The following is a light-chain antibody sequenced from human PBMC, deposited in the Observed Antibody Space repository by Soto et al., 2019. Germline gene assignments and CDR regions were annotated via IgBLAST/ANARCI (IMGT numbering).Light chain of an antibody. CDR2: GAS. CDR1: QSVSITY. V-gene: IGKV3-20*01. Sequence: EIVLTQSPGTLSLSPGERATLSCRASQSVSITYVAWYQQKPGQAPRLLIYGASSRASGIPDRFSGSGSGTDFTLIISRLEPEDFAVYYCQQYESSLWTFGQGTKLEIK. J-gene: IGKJ1*01. CDR3: QQYESSLWT.